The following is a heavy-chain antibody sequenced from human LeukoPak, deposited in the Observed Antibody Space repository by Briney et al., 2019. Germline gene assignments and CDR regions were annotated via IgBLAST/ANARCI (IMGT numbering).Heavy chain of an antibody. J-gene: IGHJ3*02. D-gene: IGHD6-19*01. V-gene: IGHV4-39*07. CDR3: VRATGAVAVRGWAFDI. CDR2: IYYSGNT. Sequence: SETLSLTCTVSGVSISSSNSYWGWIRQPPGKGLEWIGSIYYSGNTYYNASLKSQVSISIDTSKNQFSLNVISVTAADTAVYYCVRATGAVAVRGWAFDIWGHGTMVTVSS. CDR1: GVSISSSNSY.